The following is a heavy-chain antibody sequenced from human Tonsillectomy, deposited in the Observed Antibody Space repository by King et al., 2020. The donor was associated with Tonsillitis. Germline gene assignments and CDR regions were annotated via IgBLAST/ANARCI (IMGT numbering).Heavy chain of an antibody. CDR2: MYYLGGT. D-gene: IGHD1-7*01. V-gene: IGHV4-59*01. J-gene: IGHJ5*02. Sequence: QLQESGPGLVKPSETLSLTCTVSGGSISSYYWSWIRQPPGKGLEWIGYMYYLGGTNYNPSLKSRVTISVDTSKNQFSLKLSSVTAADTAVYYCARVELPYNWFDPWGQGTLVTVSS. CDR3: ARVELPYNWFDP. CDR1: GGSISSYY.